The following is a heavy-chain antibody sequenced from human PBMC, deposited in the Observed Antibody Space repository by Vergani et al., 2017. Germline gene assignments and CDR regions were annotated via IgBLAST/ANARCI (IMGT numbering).Heavy chain of an antibody. J-gene: IGHJ4*02. CDR2: IYYSGST. CDR3: ARVAGGSGGYYLG. CDR1: GDSSNNDDYY. V-gene: IGHV4-30-4*08. D-gene: IGHD3-22*01. Sequence: QLQLQQSGPGLVQPSQTLSLLCIVSGDSSNNDDYYWSWIRQPPGKGLEWIGYIYYSGSTYQNPSLESRLTMSLDTSRTQFSLNLISVTAGDTAVYYCARVAGGSGGYYLGWGQGTPVTVSS.